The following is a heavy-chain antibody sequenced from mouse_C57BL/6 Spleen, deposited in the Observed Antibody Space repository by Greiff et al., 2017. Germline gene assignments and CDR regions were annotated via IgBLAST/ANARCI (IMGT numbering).Heavy chain of an antibody. CDR1: GYTFTSYW. Sequence: VQLQQPGAELVKPGASVKLSCKASGYTFTSYWMQWVKQRPGQGLEWIGEIDPSDSYTNYNQKFKGKATLTVDTSSSTAYMQLSSLTAEDSAVYYCASRQLRLSPDYYAMDYWGQGTSVTVSS. CDR2: IDPSDSYT. V-gene: IGHV1-50*01. J-gene: IGHJ4*01. CDR3: ASRQLRLSPDYYAMDY. D-gene: IGHD3-2*02.